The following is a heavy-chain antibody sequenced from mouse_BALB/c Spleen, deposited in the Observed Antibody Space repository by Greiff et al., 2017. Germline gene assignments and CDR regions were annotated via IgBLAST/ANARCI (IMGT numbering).Heavy chain of an antibody. Sequence: EVHLVESGGGLVKPGGSLKLSCAASGFTFSDYYMYWVRQTPEKRLEWVATISDGGSYTYYPDSVKGRFTISRDNAKNNLYLQMSSLKSEDTAMYYCARAYGNSFAYWGQGTLVTVSA. CDR1: GFTFSDYY. J-gene: IGHJ3*01. CDR3: ARAYGNSFAY. CDR2: ISDGGSYT. D-gene: IGHD2-1*01. V-gene: IGHV5-4*02.